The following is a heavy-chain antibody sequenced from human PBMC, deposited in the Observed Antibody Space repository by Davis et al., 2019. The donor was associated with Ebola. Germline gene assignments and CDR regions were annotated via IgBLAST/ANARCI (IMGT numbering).Heavy chain of an antibody. Sequence: GESLKISCAASGFTFSSYWMHWVRQAPGKGLVWVSRINSDGSSTSYADSVKGRFTISRDNAKNTLYLQMNSLRAEDTALYYCARLACTSSSCYTGNYYYYYGVDVWGQGTTVTVSS. D-gene: IGHD2-2*02. CDR1: GFTFSSYW. J-gene: IGHJ6*02. CDR3: ARLACTSSSCYTGNYYYYYGVDV. V-gene: IGHV3-74*01. CDR2: INSDGSST.